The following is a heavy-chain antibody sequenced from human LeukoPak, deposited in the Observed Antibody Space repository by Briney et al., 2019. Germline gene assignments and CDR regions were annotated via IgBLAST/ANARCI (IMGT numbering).Heavy chain of an antibody. D-gene: IGHD5/OR15-5a*01. V-gene: IGHV4-4*07. CDR3: ASLYADRDAFDV. CDR2: IYYSGST. CDR1: GGSITSYY. Sequence: PSETLSLTCTVSGGSITSYYWSWIRQPAGKGLEWIGRIYYSGSTNYNPSLKSRVTISVDTSKKQFSLKLSSVTAADTAVYYCASLYADRDAFDVWGQGTMVTVSS. J-gene: IGHJ3*01.